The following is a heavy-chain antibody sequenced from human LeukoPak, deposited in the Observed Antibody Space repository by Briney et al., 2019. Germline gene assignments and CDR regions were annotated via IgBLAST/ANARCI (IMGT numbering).Heavy chain of an antibody. CDR3: ARAIGWGDYGDLSYFDY. CDR2: IKQDGSEK. Sequence: GGSLRLSCAASGFTFSSYWMSWVRQAPGKGLEWVANIKQDGSEKYYVDSVKGRFTISRGNAKNSLYLQMNSLRAEDTAVYYCARAIGWGDYGDLSYFDYWGQESLGTASS. V-gene: IGHV3-7*03. D-gene: IGHD4-17*01. J-gene: IGHJ4*02. CDR1: GFTFSSYW.